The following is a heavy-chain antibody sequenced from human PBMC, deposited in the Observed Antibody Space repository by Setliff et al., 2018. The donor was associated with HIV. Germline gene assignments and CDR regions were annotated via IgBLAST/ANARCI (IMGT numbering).Heavy chain of an antibody. Sequence: GSLRLSCAGSGFILSEYTISWVRQTPGKGLEWIGSIYYSGNTYYNPSLKSRVTISVDTSKRQFSLKLSSVTAGDSALYYCARRRGQKATGWYYFDFWGQGALVTVSS. CDR3: ARRRGQKATGWYYFDF. CDR2: IYYSGNT. D-gene: IGHD6-19*01. J-gene: IGHJ4*02. CDR1: GFILSEYT. V-gene: IGHV4-39*01.